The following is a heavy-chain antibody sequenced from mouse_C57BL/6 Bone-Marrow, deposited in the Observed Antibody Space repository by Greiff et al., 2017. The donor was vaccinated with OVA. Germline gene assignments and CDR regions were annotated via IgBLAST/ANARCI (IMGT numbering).Heavy chain of an antibody. CDR2: IWRGGST. D-gene: IGHD4-1*01. V-gene: IGHV2-5*01. J-gene: IGHJ4*01. Sequence: VQLKESGPGLVQPSQSLSITCKVSGFSLTSYGVHWVRQSPGTGLEWLGVIWRGGSTNYTAAFMSRLSITTDNSKSQVFLKMNSLQADDTAIYYCAKKGETGTGAMDYWGQGTSVTVSS. CDR3: AKKGETGTGAMDY. CDR1: GFSLTSYG.